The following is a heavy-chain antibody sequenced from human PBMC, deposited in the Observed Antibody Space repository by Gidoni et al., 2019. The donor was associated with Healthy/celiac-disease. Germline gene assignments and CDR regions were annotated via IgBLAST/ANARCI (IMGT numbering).Heavy chain of an antibody. CDR1: GFTFIRYG. Sequence: QVQLVESGGGVVQPGRSLRLSCAASGFTFIRYGMHWVRQAPGKGLEWVAVIWYDGSNKYYADSVKGRFTISRDNSKNTLYLQMNSLRAEDTAVYYCARPVLLWFGESGAFDIWGQGTMVTVSS. J-gene: IGHJ3*02. CDR3: ARPVLLWFGESGAFDI. CDR2: IWYDGSNK. V-gene: IGHV3-33*01. D-gene: IGHD3-10*01.